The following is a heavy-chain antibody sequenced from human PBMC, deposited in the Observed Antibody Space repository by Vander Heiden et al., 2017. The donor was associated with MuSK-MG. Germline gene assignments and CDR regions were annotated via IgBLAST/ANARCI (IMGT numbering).Heavy chain of an antibody. CDR2: LYYRGST. CDR3: ARTQRITIFGVARADNFDY. Sequence: QVQLQESGPGLVKPSETLSLTCTVSGASISSYYWSWIRQPPGKGLEWIGYLYYRGSTNYNPPRKSRVTISVDTSKNQFSLKLSAVTAADTAVYYCARTQRITIFGVARADNFDYWGQGTLVTVAS. D-gene: IGHD3-3*01. CDR1: GASISSYY. V-gene: IGHV4-59*01. J-gene: IGHJ4*02.